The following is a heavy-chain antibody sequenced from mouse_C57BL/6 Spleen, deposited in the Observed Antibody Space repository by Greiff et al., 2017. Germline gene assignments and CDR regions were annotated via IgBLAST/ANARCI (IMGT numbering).Heavy chain of an antibody. CDR3: ARDSPYSNYEAWFAY. V-gene: IGHV3-6*01. CDR1: GYSITSGYY. J-gene: IGHJ3*01. Sequence: EVQLQESGPGLVKPSQSLSLTCSVTGYSITSGYYWNWIRQFPGNKLEWMGYISYDGSNNYNPSLKNRISITRDTSKNQFFLKLNSVTTEDTATYYCARDSPYSNYEAWFAYWGQGTLVTVSA. CDR2: ISYDGSN. D-gene: IGHD2-5*01.